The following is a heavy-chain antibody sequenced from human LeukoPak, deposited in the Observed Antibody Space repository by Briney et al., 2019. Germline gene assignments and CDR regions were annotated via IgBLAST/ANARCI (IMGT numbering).Heavy chain of an antibody. CDR1: GFTFSIRG. CDR3: AKSRDGDAPPFDY. CDR2: IAYDGKDK. Sequence: PGRSLRLSCEASGFTFSIRGMHWVRQAPGKGPEWVAVIAYDGKDKFYAESVKGRFTISRDNSKNTVHLQMNSLRPADTAVCYCAKSRDGDAPPFDYWGQGTVVTVSS. J-gene: IGHJ4*02. D-gene: IGHD4-17*01. V-gene: IGHV3-30*18.